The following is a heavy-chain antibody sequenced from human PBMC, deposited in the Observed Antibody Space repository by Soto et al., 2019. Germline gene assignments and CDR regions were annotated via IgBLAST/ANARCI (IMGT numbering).Heavy chain of an antibody. CDR2: IYYSGST. D-gene: IGHD3-10*01. V-gene: IGHV4-39*01. Sequence: SETLSLTCTVSGGSISSSSYYWGWIRQPPGKGLEWIGSIYYSGSTYYNPSLKSRVTISVDTSKNKFSLKLSSVTAADTAVYYCASLYYYGSGSYYAWYFDYWGQGTLVTVSS. CDR3: ASLYYYGSGSYYAWYFDY. J-gene: IGHJ4*02. CDR1: GGSISSSSYY.